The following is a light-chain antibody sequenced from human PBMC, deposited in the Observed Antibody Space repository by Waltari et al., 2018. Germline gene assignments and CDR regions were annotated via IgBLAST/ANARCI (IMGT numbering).Light chain of an antibody. Sequence: EIVMTQSPATLSVSLGERATLSCRARQSVSSTLAWYQQRPGQAPRLLIYGASTRATGVPARFSGSGSGTEFTLTISSLQSEDFAIYYCQQYYNWLWTFGQGTKVEIK. J-gene: IGKJ1*01. CDR2: GAS. CDR1: QSVSST. CDR3: QQYYNWLWT. V-gene: IGKV3-15*01.